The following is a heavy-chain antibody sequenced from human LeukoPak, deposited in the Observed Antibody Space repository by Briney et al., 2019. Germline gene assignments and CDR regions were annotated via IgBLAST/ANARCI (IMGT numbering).Heavy chain of an antibody. CDR3: ARVATMVRVPLDALDI. CDR2: ISRSGSTR. Sequence: PGGSLRLSCAISGFTFSACELTWVRQAPGKGLEWVSYISRSGSTRYYADSVKGRFTISRDNAKNSLYLQMNSLRAEETAVYYCARVATMVRVPLDALDIWGLGTMVSVSS. D-gene: IGHD3-10*01. J-gene: IGHJ3*02. CDR1: GFTFSACE. V-gene: IGHV3-48*03.